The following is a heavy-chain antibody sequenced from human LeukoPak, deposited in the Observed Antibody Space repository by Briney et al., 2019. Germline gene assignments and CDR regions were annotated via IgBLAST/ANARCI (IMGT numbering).Heavy chain of an antibody. J-gene: IGHJ4*02. D-gene: IGHD4-17*01. CDR2: IYYSGNT. Sequence: NPSETLSLTCTVSGGSISSSSYYWGWIRQPPGKGLEWIGSIYYSGNTYYNPSLKSRVTISVDTSKNQFSLKLNSVTAADTAVYYCGRHATVTSFTFAYWGQGTLVTVSS. CDR3: GRHATVTSFTFAY. CDR1: GGSISSSSYY. V-gene: IGHV4-39*01.